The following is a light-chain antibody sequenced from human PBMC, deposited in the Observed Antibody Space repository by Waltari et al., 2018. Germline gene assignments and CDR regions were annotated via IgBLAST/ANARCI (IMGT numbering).Light chain of an antibody. CDR2: WAS. J-gene: IGKJ1*01. V-gene: IGKV4-1*01. CDR3: QQYARIPRT. CDR1: SVLYTPNNKNY. Sequence: SVLYTPNNKNYVAWYQEKPGQPPQFLIYWASTRESGVPDRFSGSGSGTDFTLTINSLQAEDVAVYYCQQYARIPRTFGLGTKVEIK.